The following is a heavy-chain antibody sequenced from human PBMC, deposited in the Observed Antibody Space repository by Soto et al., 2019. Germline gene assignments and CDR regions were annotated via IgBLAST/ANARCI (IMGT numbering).Heavy chain of an antibody. CDR1: GFTFSDYY. CDR3: ARDLRGAYSSGWNPGGRYYFDY. CDR2: ISSSSSYT. J-gene: IGHJ4*02. V-gene: IGHV3-11*06. Sequence: PGGSLRLSCAASGFTFSDYYMSWIRQAPGKGLEWVSYISSSSSYTNYADSVKGRFTISRDNAKNSLYLQMNSLRAEDTAVYYCARDLRGAYSSGWNPGGRYYFDYWGQGTLVTVSS. D-gene: IGHD6-19*01.